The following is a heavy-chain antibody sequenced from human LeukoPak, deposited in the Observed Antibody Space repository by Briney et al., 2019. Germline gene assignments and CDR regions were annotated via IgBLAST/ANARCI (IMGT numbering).Heavy chain of an antibody. Sequence: GGSLRLSCAASGFTFSSYWMHWVRQAPGKGLEWVSGISWNSGSIGYADSVKGRFTISRDNAKNSLYLQMNSLRAEDTALYYCAKETGGYFDYWGQGTLVTVSS. V-gene: IGHV3-9*01. CDR3: AKETGGYFDY. CDR1: GFTFSSYW. J-gene: IGHJ4*02. CDR2: ISWNSGSI. D-gene: IGHD3-16*01.